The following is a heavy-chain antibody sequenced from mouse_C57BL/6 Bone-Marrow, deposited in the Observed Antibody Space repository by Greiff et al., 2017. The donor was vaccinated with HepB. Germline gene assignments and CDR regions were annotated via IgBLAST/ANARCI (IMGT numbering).Heavy chain of an antibody. CDR1: GFTFSSYA. V-gene: IGHV5-4*01. CDR3: ARDGDPLRGFAY. J-gene: IGHJ3*01. D-gene: IGHD1-1*01. CDR2: ISDGGSYT. Sequence: EVQRVESGGGLVKPGGSLKLSCAASGFTFSSYAMSWVRQTPEKRLEWVATISDGGSYTYYPDNVKGRFTISRDNAKNNLYLQMSHLKSEDTAMYYCARDGDPLRGFAYWGQGTLVTVSA.